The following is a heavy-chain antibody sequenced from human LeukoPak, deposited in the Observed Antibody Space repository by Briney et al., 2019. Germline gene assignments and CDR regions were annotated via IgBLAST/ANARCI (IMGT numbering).Heavy chain of an antibody. CDR2: INSDGSST. CDR3: ARASGYDYLDFDY. D-gene: IGHD5-12*01. J-gene: IGHJ4*02. CDR1: GFTFSSYW. V-gene: IGHV3-74*01. Sequence: GGSLRLSCAASGFTFSSYWMYWVRQAPGKGLVWVSRINSDGSSTSYADSVKGRFTISRDNAKNTLYLQMNSLRAEDTAVYYCARASGYDYLDFDYWGQGTLVTVSS.